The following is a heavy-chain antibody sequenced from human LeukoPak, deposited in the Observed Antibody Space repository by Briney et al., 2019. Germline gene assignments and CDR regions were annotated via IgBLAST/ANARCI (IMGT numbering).Heavy chain of an antibody. J-gene: IGHJ6*03. Sequence: GGSLRLSCAASGFTFSSYAMHWVRQAPGKGLEWVSAISGSGTSTYYADSVKGRFTVSRDNSENTLYLQMNSLRAEDTAVYYCAKDGRRYRAYYYYYMDVWGKGTTVTISS. D-gene: IGHD3-16*02. CDR2: ISGSGTST. CDR3: AKDGRRYRAYYYYYMDV. V-gene: IGHV3-23*01. CDR1: GFTFSSYA.